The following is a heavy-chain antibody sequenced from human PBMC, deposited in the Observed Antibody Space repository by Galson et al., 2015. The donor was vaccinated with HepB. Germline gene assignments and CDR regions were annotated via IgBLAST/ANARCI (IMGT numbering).Heavy chain of an antibody. CDR3: AKGLWFGELFPFDY. Sequence: SLRLSCAASGFTFSSYGMHWVRQAPGKGLEWVAFIRYDGSNKYYADSVKGRFTISRDNSKNTLYLQMNSLRAEDAAVYYCAKGLWFGELFPFDYWGQGTLVTVSS. D-gene: IGHD3-10*01. J-gene: IGHJ4*02. CDR1: GFTFSSYG. CDR2: IRYDGSNK. V-gene: IGHV3-30*02.